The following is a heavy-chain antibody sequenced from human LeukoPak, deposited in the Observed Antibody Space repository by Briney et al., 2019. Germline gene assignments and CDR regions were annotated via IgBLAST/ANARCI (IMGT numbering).Heavy chain of an antibody. J-gene: IGHJ4*02. CDR2: ISSSSSTL. CDR3: ARGAYYYED. D-gene: IGHD3-22*01. V-gene: IGHV3-48*01. CDR1: GFTFSSHS. Sequence: GGSLRLSCAASGFTFSSHSMNWVRQAPGKGLEWVSYISSSSSTLYYADSVKGRFTISRDNAKNSLYLQMNSLRAEDTAVYYCARGAYYYEDWGQVTLVTVSS.